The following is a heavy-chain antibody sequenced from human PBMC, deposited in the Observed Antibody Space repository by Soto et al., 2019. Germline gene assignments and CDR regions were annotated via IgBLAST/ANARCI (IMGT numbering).Heavy chain of an antibody. Sequence: GGSLRLSCAASGFTFSSYWMHWVRQAPGKGLVWVARIHDDGSITNYADSVKGRFTISRDNAKNTLYLQMNSLRAEDTAVYYCGRVREAEDGYGIAHWSRGTLVPVSS. V-gene: IGHV3-74*01. CDR2: IHDDGSIT. CDR1: GFTFSSYW. D-gene: IGHD2-8*01. J-gene: IGHJ1*01. CDR3: GRVREAEDGYGIAH.